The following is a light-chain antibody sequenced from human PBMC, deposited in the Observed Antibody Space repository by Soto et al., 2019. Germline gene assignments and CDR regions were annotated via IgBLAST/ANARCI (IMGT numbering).Light chain of an antibody. CDR1: QSTSSW. V-gene: IGKV1-5*01. CDR2: DAS. J-gene: IGKJ2*01. CDR3: LQFNSYPYT. Sequence: DIQMTQSPSTLSASVGDRVTITCRASQSTSSWLAWYQQKPGKAPKLLIYDASSLESWVPSRFSGSGSGTEFTLTISSLQPDDFATYYCLQFNSYPYTFGQGTKLEIK.